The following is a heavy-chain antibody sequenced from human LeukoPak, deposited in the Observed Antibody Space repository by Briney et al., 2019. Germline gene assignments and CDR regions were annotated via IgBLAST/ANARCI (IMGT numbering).Heavy chain of an antibody. Sequence: GGSLRLSCAASGLTFSDYYMSWIRQAPGKGLDWVSYISSSGSTKYYADSVKGRFTISRDNAKNSLYLQMNSLRAEDTAVYYCARVSPYSSSWNFDYWGQGTLVTVSS. D-gene: IGHD6-13*01. CDR1: GLTFSDYY. CDR3: ARVSPYSSSWNFDY. J-gene: IGHJ4*02. V-gene: IGHV3-11*01. CDR2: ISSSGSTK.